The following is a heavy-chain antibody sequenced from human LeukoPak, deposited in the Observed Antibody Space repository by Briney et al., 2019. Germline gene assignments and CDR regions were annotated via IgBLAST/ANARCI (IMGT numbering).Heavy chain of an antibody. Sequence: ASVKVSCKASGYTFTSYDINWVRQATGQGLEWMGWMNPNSGNTGYAQKFQGRVTMTRNTSTSTAYMELSSLRSEDTAVYYCARAVVRFGHFGGYWGQGTLVTVSS. J-gene: IGHJ4*02. V-gene: IGHV1-8*01. CDR2: MNPNSGNT. CDR1: GYTFTSYD. D-gene: IGHD3-10*01. CDR3: ARAVVRFGHFGGY.